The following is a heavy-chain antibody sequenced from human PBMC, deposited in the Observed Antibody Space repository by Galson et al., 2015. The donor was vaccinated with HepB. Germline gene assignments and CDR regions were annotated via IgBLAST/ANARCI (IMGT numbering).Heavy chain of an antibody. J-gene: IGHJ4*02. CDR2: VWFDGSKE. CDR3: ARYNGGSALDY. Sequence: LRLSCAASGFTFSNYGMHWVRQAPGKGLEWMAVVWFDGSKEFYAESVEGRLTISRDNFKNTLYLQMNSLRAEDTAVYYCARYNGGSALDYWGQGTLVTVSS. CDR1: GFTFSNYG. D-gene: IGHD1-14*01. V-gene: IGHV3-33*01.